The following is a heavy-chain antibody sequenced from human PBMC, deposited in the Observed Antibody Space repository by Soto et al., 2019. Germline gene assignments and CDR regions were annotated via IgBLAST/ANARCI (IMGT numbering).Heavy chain of an antibody. CDR3: ARDKLKIVVVVAASLYYYYGMDV. CDR1: GYTFTSYG. V-gene: IGHV1-18*04. Sequence: ASVKVSCKASGYTFTSYGISWVRQAPGQGLEWMGWISAYNGNTNYAQKLQGRVTMTTDTSTSTAYMELRSLRSDDTAVYYCARDKLKIVVVVAASLYYYYGMDVWGQGTTVTSP. CDR2: ISAYNGNT. D-gene: IGHD2-15*01. J-gene: IGHJ6*02.